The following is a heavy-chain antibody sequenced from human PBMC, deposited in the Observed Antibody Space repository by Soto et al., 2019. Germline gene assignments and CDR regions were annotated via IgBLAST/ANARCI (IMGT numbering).Heavy chain of an antibody. CDR1: GYTFTSYG. D-gene: IGHD3-3*01. V-gene: IGHV1-18*01. CDR2: ISAYNGNT. CDR3: AREKAYYDFWSGPPPSSSSYYYMDV. Sequence: GASVKVSCKASGYTFTSYGISWVRQAPGQGLEWMGWISAYNGNTNYAQKLQGRVTMTTDTSTSTAYMELRSLRSDDTAVYYCAREKAYYDFWSGPPPSSSSYYYMDVWGKGTTVTVSS. J-gene: IGHJ6*03.